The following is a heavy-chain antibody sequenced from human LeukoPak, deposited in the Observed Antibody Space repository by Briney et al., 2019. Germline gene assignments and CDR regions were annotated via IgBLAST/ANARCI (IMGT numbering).Heavy chain of an antibody. J-gene: IGHJ4*02. D-gene: IGHD3-3*01. CDR3: ARGRFLEWLLDY. V-gene: IGHV1-69*04. CDR2: IIPILGIA. CDR1: GGTFSSYA. Sequence: ASVKVSCKASGGTFSSYAISWVRQAPGQGLEWMGRIIPILGIANYAQKFQGRVTITADKSTSTAYMELSSLRSEDTAVYYCARGRFLEWLLDYWGQGTLVTVSS.